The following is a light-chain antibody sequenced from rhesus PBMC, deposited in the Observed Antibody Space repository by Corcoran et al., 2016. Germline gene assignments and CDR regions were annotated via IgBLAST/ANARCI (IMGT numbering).Light chain of an antibody. CDR3: LQYNSDPYS. J-gene: IGKJ2*01. Sequence: DIQMTQSPSSLSASVGDRVTITCRASQGISTYLNWYQQKPGKAPKRLIYAASSLESGVPSRFSGSGSGTDFTLTISSLQPEDFATYYCLQYNSDPYSFGQGTKLALK. CDR1: QGISTY. V-gene: IGKV1-43*02. CDR2: AAS.